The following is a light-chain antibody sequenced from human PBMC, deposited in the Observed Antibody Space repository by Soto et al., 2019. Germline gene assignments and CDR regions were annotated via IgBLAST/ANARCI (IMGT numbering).Light chain of an antibody. CDR1: SSNSGAGYD. J-gene: IGLJ1*01. Sequence: QSVLTQPPTVSGAPGQRVTICCTGRSSNSGAGYDVHWYQQRPGTAPKLLIFGNTNRPSGVPDRFSGSKSGTSASLAITGLQAEDEGDYYCQSYDSTLSARYVVGTGTKV. V-gene: IGLV1-40*01. CDR3: QSYDSTLSARYV. CDR2: GNT.